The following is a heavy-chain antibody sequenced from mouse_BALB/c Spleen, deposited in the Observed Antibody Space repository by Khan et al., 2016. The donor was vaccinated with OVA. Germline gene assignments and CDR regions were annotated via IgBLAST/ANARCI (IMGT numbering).Heavy chain of an antibody. CDR1: GYTFTSYT. V-gene: IGHV1-4*01. J-gene: IGHJ2*01. CDR3: ASKSTRVSY. CDR2: INPSSGYT. Sequence: QVQLKQSGAELVKPGASVKMSCTASGYTFTSYTMHWVKQRPGQGLEWIGYINPSSGYTKYNQKFKDKATLTADKSSSTAYMQLSSLTSEDSAVYYCASKSTRVSYWGQGTTLTVSS.